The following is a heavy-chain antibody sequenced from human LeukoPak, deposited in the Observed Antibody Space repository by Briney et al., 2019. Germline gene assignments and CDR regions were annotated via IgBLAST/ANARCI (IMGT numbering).Heavy chain of an antibody. D-gene: IGHD4-17*01. J-gene: IGHJ2*01. V-gene: IGHV3-13*01. CDR2: IGAGHNT. Sequence: GGSLRLSCAASGLSFSNYDLHWVRHPPGKGLEWVSAIGAGHNTYYSDSVRGRFTISRENGKNSLFLQMNSLRAGDTAVYYCAREVSDTVTTGWYFDLWDRGTLVTVSS. CDR1: GLSFSNYD. CDR3: AREVSDTVTTGWYFDL.